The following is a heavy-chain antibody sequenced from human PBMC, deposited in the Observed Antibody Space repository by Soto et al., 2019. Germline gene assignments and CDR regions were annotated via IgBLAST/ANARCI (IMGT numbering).Heavy chain of an antibody. CDR1: GLRFSDHA. J-gene: IGHJ4*02. CDR2: ITVDSETI. D-gene: IGHD3-10*01. V-gene: IGHV3-48*02. CDR3: ARYGSGSDLRDPFDY. Sequence: EVQLAESGGGLVQVGGSLRLSCVVSGLRFSDHAMNWVRQAPGKGLDWVSFITVDSETIYYADSVKGRFTISRDNAKNSLYLQMNSLRDEDTAVYYCARYGSGSDLRDPFDYWGQGTLVTVSS.